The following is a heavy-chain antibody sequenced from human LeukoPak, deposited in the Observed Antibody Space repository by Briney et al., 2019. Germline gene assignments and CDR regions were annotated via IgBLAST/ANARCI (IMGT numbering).Heavy chain of an antibody. Sequence: PGGSLRLSCAASGFTFSRYRMHWVRQAPGKGLVWVSRINRDGSSTNYADSVKGRFTISRDNSKNTLYLQMNSLRAEDTAEYYCAKTVVDFWNPRGEYYGMDVWGQGTTVTVSS. J-gene: IGHJ6*02. CDR2: INRDGSST. D-gene: IGHD3-3*01. V-gene: IGHV3-74*01. CDR3: AKTVVDFWNPRGEYYGMDV. CDR1: GFTFSRYR.